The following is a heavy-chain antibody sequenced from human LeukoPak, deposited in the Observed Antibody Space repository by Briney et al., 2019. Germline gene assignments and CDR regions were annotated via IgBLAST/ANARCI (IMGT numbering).Heavy chain of an antibody. V-gene: IGHV4-61*01. CDR2: VDYSGGT. CDR3: ARGIRTGYGY. D-gene: IGHD1-14*01. Sequence: SETLSLTCSVSGGSVSSGIYYWSWIRQPPGKGLEWIGHVDYSGGTNYNPSLKRRVTISLDMSKNQFSLKVMYLTAADTAVYYCARGIRTGYGYWGQGTLVTVSS. J-gene: IGHJ4*02. CDR1: GGSVSSGIYY.